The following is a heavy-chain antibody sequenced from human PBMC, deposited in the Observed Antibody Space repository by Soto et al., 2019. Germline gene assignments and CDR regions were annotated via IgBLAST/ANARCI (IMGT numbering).Heavy chain of an antibody. V-gene: IGHV1-69*13. CDR2: IIPIFGTA. Sequence: SVKVSCKASGGTFRSYAISWVRPAPGQGLEWMGGIIPIFGTANYAQKFQGRVTITADESTSTAYMELSSLRSEGTAGYCCARDWDDGSGCYSKKGYYGIGVWG. J-gene: IGHJ6*02. D-gene: IGHD3-22*01. CDR1: GGTFRSYA. CDR3: ARDWDDGSGCYSKKGYYGIGV.